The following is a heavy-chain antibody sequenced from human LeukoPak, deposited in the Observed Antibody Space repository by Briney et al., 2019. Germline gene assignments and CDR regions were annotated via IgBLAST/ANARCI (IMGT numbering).Heavy chain of an antibody. CDR1: GFXVSSNY. CDR2: MYAGEST. V-gene: IGHV3-53*01. Sequence: GGSLRLSCAASGFXVSSNYMNWVRQAPGKGREWVSLMYAGESTYYADSVKGRFTISRDTSKNTLHLQMNNLRAEDSAVYYCTRGLSGSYGWNWGQGTLVTVSS. CDR3: TRGLSGSYGWN. D-gene: IGHD1-26*01. J-gene: IGHJ4*02.